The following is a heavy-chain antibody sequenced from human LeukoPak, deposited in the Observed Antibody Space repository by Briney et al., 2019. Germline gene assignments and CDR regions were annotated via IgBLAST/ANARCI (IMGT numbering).Heavy chain of an antibody. CDR1: DFTFSNYA. D-gene: IGHD1-26*01. CDR2: ISGSGGST. J-gene: IGHJ4*02. V-gene: IGHV3-23*01. Sequence: GGSLRLSCAAFDFTFSNYAMSWVRQAPGKGLEWVSAISGSGGSTYYADSVKGRFTISRDNSKNTLYLQMNSLRAEDTAVYYCAKDSGSYYEEGFDYWGQGTLVTVSS. CDR3: AKDSGSYYEEGFDY.